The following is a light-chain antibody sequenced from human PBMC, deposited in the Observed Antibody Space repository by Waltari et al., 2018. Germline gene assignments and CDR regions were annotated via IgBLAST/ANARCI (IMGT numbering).Light chain of an antibody. CDR1: SSYIGVYNY. J-gene: IGLJ2*01. CDR3: SSYTTSDIVS. V-gene: IGLV2-14*03. CDR2: DVN. Sequence: QSALTPPASVSGAPGEPLTSSCTGPSSYIGVYNYVPWYQQHPGKAPELMVYDVNYRPSAVSNRFSGSKSGNTASLTISGLQAEDEADYYCSSYTTSDIVSFGGGTKLSVL.